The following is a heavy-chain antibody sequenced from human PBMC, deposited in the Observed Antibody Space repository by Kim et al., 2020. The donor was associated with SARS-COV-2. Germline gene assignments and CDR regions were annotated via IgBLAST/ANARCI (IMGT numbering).Heavy chain of an antibody. D-gene: IGHD3-9*01. V-gene: IGHV1-3*01. CDR3: ARGPDTYFDY. J-gene: IGHJ4*02. CDR2: KT. Sequence: KTKYSQQFQGRVTITRDTSATTAFMELSSLRSEDTAVYYCARGPDTYFDYWGQGTLVTVSS.